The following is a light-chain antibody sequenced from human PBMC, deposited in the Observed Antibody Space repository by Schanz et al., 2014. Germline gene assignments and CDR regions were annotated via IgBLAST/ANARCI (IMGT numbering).Light chain of an antibody. V-gene: IGLV2-14*01. CDR1: SSDVGGYNY. Sequence: QSVLTQPASVSGSPGQSITISCTGTSSDVGGYNYVSWYQQHPGKAPKLMICDVSNRPSGVSNRFSGSKSDNTASLTISGLQAEDEADYYCSSYTTNSTVIFGGGTKLTVL. CDR3: SSYTTNSTVI. CDR2: DVS. J-gene: IGLJ2*01.